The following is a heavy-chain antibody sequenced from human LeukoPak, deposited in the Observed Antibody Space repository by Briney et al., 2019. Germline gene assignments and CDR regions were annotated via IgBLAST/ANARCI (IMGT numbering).Heavy chain of an antibody. CDR1: GLTFSSYA. Sequence: GGSLRLSCAASGLTFSSYAMHWVRQAPGKGLEWVAVISYDGSNKYYADSVKGRFTISRDNSKNTLYLQMNSLRAEDTAVYYCARDPIVVVSAAPYYFDYWGQGTLVTVSS. V-gene: IGHV3-30-3*01. CDR3: ARDPIVVVSAAPYYFDY. CDR2: ISYDGSNK. J-gene: IGHJ4*02. D-gene: IGHD2-2*01.